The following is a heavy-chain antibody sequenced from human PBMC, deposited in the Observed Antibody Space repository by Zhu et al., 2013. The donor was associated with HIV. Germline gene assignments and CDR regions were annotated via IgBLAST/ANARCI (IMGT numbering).Heavy chain of an antibody. CDR3: ARGDYYDSSGYYDY. Sequence: QVQLVQSGAEVKKPGASVKVSCKASGYTFSGYYIHWVRQAPGQGLEWMGWINPNTGGTDYAQKFQGRVTMTRDTSISTAYIDLRSLRSDDTAVYYCARGDYYDSSGYYDYWGQGILVTVSS. J-gene: IGHJ4*02. CDR1: GYTFSGYY. CDR2: INPNTGGT. V-gene: IGHV1-2*02. D-gene: IGHD3-22*01.